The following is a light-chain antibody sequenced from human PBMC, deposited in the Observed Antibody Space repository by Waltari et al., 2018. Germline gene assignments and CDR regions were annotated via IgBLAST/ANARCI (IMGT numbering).Light chain of an antibody. CDR3: QQYGTSPPYT. J-gene: IGKJ2*01. CDR1: RTVSSSY. Sequence: EVVLTQSPGTLSLSPGERATLSCRASRTVSSSYLAWYQQKLGQAPRLLIYGASTRATGIPDRFSGSGSGTDFTLTITRLEPEDFAVYYCQQYGTSPPYTFGQGTKLEIK. V-gene: IGKV3-20*01. CDR2: GAS.